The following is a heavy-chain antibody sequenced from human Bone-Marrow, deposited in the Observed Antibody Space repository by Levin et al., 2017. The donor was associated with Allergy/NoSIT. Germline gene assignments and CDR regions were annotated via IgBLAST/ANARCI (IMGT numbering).Heavy chain of an antibody. CDR3: ATTRTTPFDY. D-gene: IGHD1-7*01. CDR2: IAYDGSDQ. V-gene: IGHV3-30-3*01. CDR1: GFSFHNYA. Sequence: GGSLRLSCAASGFSFHNYAMNWVRQAPGKGLEWVAVIAYDGSDQNYADSVRGRFTISRDNSKNTVWLQMSSLRAEDTAVYYCATTRTTPFDYWGQGTLVTVSS. J-gene: IGHJ4*02.